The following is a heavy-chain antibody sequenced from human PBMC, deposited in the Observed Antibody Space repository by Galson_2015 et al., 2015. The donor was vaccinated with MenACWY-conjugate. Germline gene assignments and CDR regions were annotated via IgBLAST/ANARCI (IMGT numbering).Heavy chain of an antibody. CDR1: GYSFTSYW. Sequence: QSGAEVKKPGESLRISCKGSGYSFTSYWISWVRQMPGKGLEWMGRIDPSDSYTNYSPSFQGHVTISADKSISTAYLQWSSLKASDTAMYYCARSIITMVRGVINPYYYGMDVWGQGTTVTVSS. V-gene: IGHV5-10-1*01. CDR2: IDPSDSYT. J-gene: IGHJ6*02. D-gene: IGHD3-10*01. CDR3: ARSIITMVRGVINPYYYGMDV.